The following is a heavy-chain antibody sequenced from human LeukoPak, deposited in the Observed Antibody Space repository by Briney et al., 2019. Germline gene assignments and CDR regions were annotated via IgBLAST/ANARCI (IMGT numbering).Heavy chain of an antibody. CDR1: GGSFSSYY. CDR3: ARDLSGGSYYDYYYGMDV. D-gene: IGHD1-26*01. J-gene: IGHJ6*02. Sequence: PSETLSLTCAVYGGSFSSYYWSWIRQPPGRGLEWIGYIYYSGSTNYNPSLKSRVTISVDTSKNQFSLKLSSVTAADTAVYYCARDLSGGSYYDYYYGMDVWGQGTTVTVSS. V-gene: IGHV4-59*01. CDR2: IYYSGST.